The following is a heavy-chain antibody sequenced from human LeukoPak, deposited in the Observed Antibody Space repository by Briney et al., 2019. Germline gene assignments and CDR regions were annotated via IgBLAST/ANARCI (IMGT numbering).Heavy chain of an antibody. CDR1: GASISNYY. J-gene: IGHJ6*03. Sequence: PSETLSLTCTVSGASISNYYWTWIRQPAGKGLEWIGRMYSSGSTIYNPSLKSRVTMSVDTSKNQFSLTLSSVTAADTAVYYCARTRSYYMDVWAKGTTATVSS. CDR3: ARTRSYYMDV. V-gene: IGHV4-4*07. D-gene: IGHD6-19*01. CDR2: MYSSGST.